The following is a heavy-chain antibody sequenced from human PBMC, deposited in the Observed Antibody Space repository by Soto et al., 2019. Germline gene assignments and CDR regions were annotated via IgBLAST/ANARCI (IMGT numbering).Heavy chain of an antibody. CDR1: GFTFSDHF. CDR2: MTPSGSSR. D-gene: IGHD1-26*01. CDR3: GRELSGNYFPFDL. J-gene: IGHJ3*01. Sequence: QVQLVESGGDLVKPGGSLRLSCAASGFTFSDHFMSWIRQAPGKGLEWISYMTPSGSSRSYADSVKGRFTISRDNAKNSLYRQRNSLRGVDTAVYDCGRELSGNYFPFDLWGQGTMVTV. V-gene: IGHV3-11*01.